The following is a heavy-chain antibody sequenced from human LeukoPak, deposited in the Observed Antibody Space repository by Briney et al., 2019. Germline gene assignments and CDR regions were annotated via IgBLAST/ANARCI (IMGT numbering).Heavy chain of an antibody. CDR2: IYYSGST. J-gene: IGHJ5*02. D-gene: IGHD2-2*01. V-gene: IGHV4-39*07. CDR3: ARENLGCSSTSCQVWFDP. CDR1: GGSISSSSYY. Sequence: SETLSLTCTVSGGSISSSSYYWGWIRQPPWKGLEWIGSIYYSGSTYYNPSLKSRVTISVDTSKNQFSLKLSSVTAADTAVYYCARENLGCSSTSCQVWFDPWGQGTLVTVSS.